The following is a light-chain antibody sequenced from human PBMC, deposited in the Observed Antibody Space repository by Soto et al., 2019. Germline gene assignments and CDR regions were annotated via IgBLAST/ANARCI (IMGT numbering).Light chain of an antibody. V-gene: IGKV3-15*01. CDR1: QSVSSN. J-gene: IGKJ5*01. Sequence: EIVMTQSPVTLSVSPGERVTLSCRASQSVSSNLAWYQQKPGQAPSLLIYGAFTRATGIPTRFSGTGSGTEFTLTISSLQSEDFALYYCQQYNSWPPITFGQGTRLEIK. CDR3: QQYNSWPPIT. CDR2: GAF.